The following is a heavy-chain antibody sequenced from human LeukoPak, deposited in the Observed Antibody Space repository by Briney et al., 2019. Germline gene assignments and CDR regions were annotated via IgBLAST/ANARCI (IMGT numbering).Heavy chain of an antibody. CDR2: IKQDGSEK. CDR1: GFTFSSYW. V-gene: IGHV3-7*01. CDR3: GGADYCGPGSYYKDY. J-gene: IGHJ4*02. D-gene: IGHD3-10*01. Sequence: PGGSLRLSCAASGFTFSSYWMSSVRQAPGKGLERVANIKQDGSEKYYVDSVKGRYTISRHNAKHPLYLQMNNMRAEETAEYYCGGADYCGPGSYYKDYWGQGTLVTVSS.